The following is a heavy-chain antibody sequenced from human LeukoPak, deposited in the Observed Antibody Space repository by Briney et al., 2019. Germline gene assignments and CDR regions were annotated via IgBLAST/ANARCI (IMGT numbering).Heavy chain of an antibody. J-gene: IGHJ4*02. CDR3: ATITGYLDY. Sequence: GSLRLSCATSGFTFNNNWMSWVRQAPGKGLEWVANIDQDGSEKYYVDSVKGRFTISRDNAGNSLYLQMNSLRAEDTAVYYCATITGYLDYWGQGTPVTVSS. CDR1: GFTFNNNW. CDR2: IDQDGSEK. V-gene: IGHV3-7*02. D-gene: IGHD1-14*01.